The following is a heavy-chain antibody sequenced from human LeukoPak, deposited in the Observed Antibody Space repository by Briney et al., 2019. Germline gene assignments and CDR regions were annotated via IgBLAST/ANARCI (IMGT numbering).Heavy chain of an antibody. D-gene: IGHD2-2*02. V-gene: IGHV3-66*01. J-gene: IGHJ3*02. CDR2: IYSGGST. Sequence: GGSLRLSCAASGFTVSSNYMSWVRQAPGKGLEWVSVIYSGGSTYYADSVKGRFTISRDNAKNTLYLQMDSLRAEDTAVYYCARAVRYCSSSTCYTYDAVDIWGQGTMVTVSS. CDR1: GFTVSSNY. CDR3: ARAVRYCSSSTCYTYDAVDI.